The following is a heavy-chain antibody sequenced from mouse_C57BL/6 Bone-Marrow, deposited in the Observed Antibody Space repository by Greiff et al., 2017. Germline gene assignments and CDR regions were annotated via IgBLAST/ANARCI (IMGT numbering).Heavy chain of an antibody. CDR2: INPNNGGT. CDR1: GYTFTDYN. J-gene: IGHJ1*03. V-gene: IGHV1-18*01. D-gene: IGHD1-1*01. Sequence: EVQLQQSGPELVKPGASVKIPCKASGYTFTDYNMDWVKQSHGKSLEWIGDINPNNGGTIYNQKFKGKATLTVDTSSSTAYMELRSLTSEDTAVYYCAREYYGSSFYWYFDVWGTGTTVTVSS. CDR3: AREYYGSSFYWYFDV.